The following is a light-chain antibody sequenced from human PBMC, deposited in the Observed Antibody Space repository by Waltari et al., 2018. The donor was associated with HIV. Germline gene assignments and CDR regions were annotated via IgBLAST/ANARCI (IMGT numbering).Light chain of an antibody. CDR2: DVS. Sequence: LTQPASVSGSPGQSITISCTGTSNDVGSSNYVSWHQQHPGEAPKLIIHDVSDRPSGISNRFSGSKSGNTASLTISGLQTEDEADYYCSSYTSSTTYVFGTGTRVTVL. V-gene: IGLV2-14*03. CDR3: SSYTSSTTYV. CDR1: SNDVGSSNY. J-gene: IGLJ1*01.